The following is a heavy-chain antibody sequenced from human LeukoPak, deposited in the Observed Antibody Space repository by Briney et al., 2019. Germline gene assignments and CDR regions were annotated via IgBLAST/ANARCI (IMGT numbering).Heavy chain of an antibody. J-gene: IGHJ4*02. CDR2: FYYIGST. CDR1: GGSISRYY. CDR3: AINSLGDSRGYDF. Sequence: SETLSLTCAVSGGSISRYYWSWIRQPPGKGLEWIGYFYYIGSTYYNPSLKSRVTISADTSKNQFSLKLSSVTAADTAVYYCAINSLGDSRGYDFWGQGTVVTVSS. V-gene: IGHV4-59*08. D-gene: IGHD3-22*01.